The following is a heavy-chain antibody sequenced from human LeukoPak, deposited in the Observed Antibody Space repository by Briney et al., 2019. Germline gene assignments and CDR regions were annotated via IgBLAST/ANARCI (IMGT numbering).Heavy chain of an antibody. CDR1: GGTFSSYA. Sequence: SVKVSCRASGGTFSSYAISWVRQAPGQGLEWMGGIIPIFGTANYAQKFQGRVTITADESTSTAYMELSSLRSEDTAVYYCARVYPHNWNDAGDYFDYWGQGTLVTVSS. CDR2: IIPIFGTA. CDR3: ARVYPHNWNDAGDYFDY. V-gene: IGHV1-69*13. D-gene: IGHD1-1*01. J-gene: IGHJ4*02.